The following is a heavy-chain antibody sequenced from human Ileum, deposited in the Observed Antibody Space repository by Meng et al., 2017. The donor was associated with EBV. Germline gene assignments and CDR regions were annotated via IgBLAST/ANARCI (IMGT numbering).Heavy chain of an antibody. Sequence: QGQLQESGPGLVTPSGTLSLTCAVSGGSISSSNWWSWVRQPPGKGLEWIGEIYHSGSTNYNPSLKSRVTMSVDKSKNQFSPNLSSVTAADTAVYYCARVGQWLPIDYWGQGTLVTVS. J-gene: IGHJ4*02. CDR3: ARVGQWLPIDY. CDR1: GGSISSSNW. D-gene: IGHD6-19*01. V-gene: IGHV4-4*02. CDR2: IYHSGST.